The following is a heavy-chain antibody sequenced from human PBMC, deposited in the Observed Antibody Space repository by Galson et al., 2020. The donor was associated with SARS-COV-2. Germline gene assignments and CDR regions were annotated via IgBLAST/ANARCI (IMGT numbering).Heavy chain of an antibody. J-gene: IGHJ4*02. V-gene: IGHV4-59*01. Sequence: SDTLSLTCTVSGDSISSYYWGWIRQPPGQGLEWFGYAYYSGSTNYNPSLKSRVTISVDTSKNQISLKLSSVTAADTAMYYCARDMGGPTDYWGQGTLVTVSS. CDR3: ARDMGGPTDY. CDR1: GDSISSYY. D-gene: IGHD3-16*01. CDR2: AYYSGST.